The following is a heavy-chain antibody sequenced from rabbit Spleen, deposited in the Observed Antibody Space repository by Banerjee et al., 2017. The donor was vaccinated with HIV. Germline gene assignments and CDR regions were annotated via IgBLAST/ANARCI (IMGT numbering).Heavy chain of an antibody. D-gene: IGHD5-1*01. CDR3: ARAIGGNLGNDGGMDL. CDR1: GFSSSSNW. V-gene: IGHV1S45*01. CDR2: INAVTGKA. J-gene: IGHJ6*01. Sequence: QQQLVESGGGLVQPEGSLTLTCTASGFSSSSNWICWVRQAPGKGLEWIACINAVTGKAVYASWAKGRFTISRTSSTTVTLQMTRLTVADTATYFCARAIGGNLGNDGGMDLWGPGTLVTVS.